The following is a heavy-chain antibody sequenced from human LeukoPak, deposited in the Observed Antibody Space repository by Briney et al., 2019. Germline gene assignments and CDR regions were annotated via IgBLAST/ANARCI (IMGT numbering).Heavy chain of an antibody. J-gene: IGHJ4*02. Sequence: GGSLRLSCAASGFTFGSYAMSWVRQAPGKGLEWVSVIYSGGTTYYADSVKGRFTISRDNSKSTLYLQMNSLRAEDTAVYYCARQGGSAVAAFDYWGQGTLVTVSS. D-gene: IGHD2-15*01. CDR2: IYSGGTT. CDR1: GFTFGSYA. CDR3: ARQGGSAVAAFDY. V-gene: IGHV3-66*04.